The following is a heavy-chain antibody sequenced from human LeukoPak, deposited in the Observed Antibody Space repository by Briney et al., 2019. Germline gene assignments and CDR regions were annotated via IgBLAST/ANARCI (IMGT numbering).Heavy chain of an antibody. Sequence: PGGSLRLSCAASGFTFSSYAMSWVRQAPGKGPERVSAIGGSGGSTYYADSVKGRFTISRDNSKNTLYLQMNSLRAEDTAVYYCASSVFGVVMNYYYMDVWGKGNPGHRLL. J-gene: IGHJ6*03. CDR3: ASSVFGVVMNYYYMDV. D-gene: IGHD3-3*01. V-gene: IGHV3-23*01. CDR1: GFTFSSYA. CDR2: IGGSGGST.